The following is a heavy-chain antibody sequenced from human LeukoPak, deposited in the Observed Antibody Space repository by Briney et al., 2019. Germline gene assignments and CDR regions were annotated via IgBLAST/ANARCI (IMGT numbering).Heavy chain of an antibody. J-gene: IGHJ4*02. CDR3: AKDFGYYGSGSYYGY. CDR1: GFIFSSYG. CDR2: ISGSGGST. Sequence: GGSLRLSCAASGFIFSSYGMSWVRQAPGKGLEWVSAISGSGGSTYYADSVKGRFTISRDNSKNTLYLQMNSLRAEDTAVYYCAKDFGYYGSGSYYGYWGQGTLVTVSS. V-gene: IGHV3-23*01. D-gene: IGHD3-10*01.